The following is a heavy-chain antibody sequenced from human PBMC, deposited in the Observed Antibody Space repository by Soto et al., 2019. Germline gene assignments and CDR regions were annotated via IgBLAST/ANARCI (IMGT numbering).Heavy chain of an antibody. D-gene: IGHD6-19*01. Sequence: PGGSLRLSCAASGFTFSSYGMHWVRQAPGKGLEWVAVISYDGSNKYYADSVKGRFNISRDTSKNTLYLQMNSLRAEDTAVYYCATLPGAVAGLAFDYWGQGTLVTVSS. CDR1: GFTFSSYG. CDR3: ATLPGAVAGLAFDY. CDR2: ISYDGSNK. V-gene: IGHV3-30*03. J-gene: IGHJ4*02.